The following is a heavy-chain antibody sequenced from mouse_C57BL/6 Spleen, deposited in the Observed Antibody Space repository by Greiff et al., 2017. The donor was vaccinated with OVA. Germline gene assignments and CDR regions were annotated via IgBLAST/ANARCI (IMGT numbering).Heavy chain of an antibody. V-gene: IGHV1-7*01. CDR1: GYTFTSHW. D-gene: IGHD2-4*01. J-gene: IGHJ3*01. CDR2: INPSSGYT. CDR3: ARSDDYDVGFAY. Sequence: QVQLQQSGAELAKPGASVTLSCKASGYTFTSHWMHGVKQRPGQGLEWIGYINPSSGYTKYNQKFKDKATLTADKSSSTAYMQLSSLTYEDSAVYYCARSDDYDVGFAYWGQGTLVTVSA.